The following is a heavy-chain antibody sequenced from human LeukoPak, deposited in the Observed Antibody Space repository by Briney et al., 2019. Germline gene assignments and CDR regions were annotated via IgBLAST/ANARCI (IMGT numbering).Heavy chain of an antibody. D-gene: IGHD4-23*01. CDR3: AKDPPGDYVGVFEL. V-gene: IGHV3-23*01. J-gene: IGHJ3*01. CDR1: GFTFSSYA. CDR2: VSRSGGST. Sequence: GGSLRLSCAASGFTFSSYAMSWVRQAPGKGLHWVSSVSRSGGSTYYADSVKGRFTISRDSSTNTLYLQMLSLRAEDTAVYSCAKDPPGDYVGVFELWGQGKMATVSS.